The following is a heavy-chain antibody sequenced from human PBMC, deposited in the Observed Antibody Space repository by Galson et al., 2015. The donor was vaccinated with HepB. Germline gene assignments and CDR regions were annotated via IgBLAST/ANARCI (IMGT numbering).Heavy chain of an antibody. J-gene: IGHJ3*02. CDR1: GFTFSDYY. D-gene: IGHD3-9*01. Sequence: SLRLSCAASGFTFSDYYMSWIRQAPGKGLEWVSYISRDSAYTDYPDSVKGRFTVSRDNAKNSLYLQMNSLRAEDTAVYYCARVLTVWAFDMWGQGTMVTVSS. CDR3: ARVLTVWAFDM. CDR2: ISRDSAYT. V-gene: IGHV3-11*06.